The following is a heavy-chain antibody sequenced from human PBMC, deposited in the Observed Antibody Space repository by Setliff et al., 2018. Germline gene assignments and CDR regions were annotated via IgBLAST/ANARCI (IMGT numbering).Heavy chain of an antibody. CDR2: IWDDGGNK. J-gene: IGHJ2*01. V-gene: IGHV3-33*08. CDR3: ARGGVFGSSYFDV. Sequence: PGGSLRLSCAASGLTFSTYRFHWVRQAPGKGLEWVAVIWDDGGNKYHADSVKGRFTISRDNSKNTLYLQMNSLRAEDTAMYYCARGGVFGSSYFDVWGRGALVTVSS. CDR1: GLTFSTYR. D-gene: IGHD3-10*02.